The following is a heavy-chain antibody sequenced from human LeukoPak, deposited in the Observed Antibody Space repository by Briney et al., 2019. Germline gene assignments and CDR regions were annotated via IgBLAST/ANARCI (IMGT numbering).Heavy chain of an antibody. D-gene: IGHD1-1*01. CDR1: GGTFSSYA. J-gene: IGHJ6*02. V-gene: IGHV1-69*13. CDR3: ARWNGGYYYGMDV. Sequence: ASVKVSCKASGGTFSSYAISWVRQAPGQGLEWMGGIIPIFGTANYAQKFQGRVTITADESTSSAYMELSSLRSEDTAVYYCARWNGGYYYGMDVWGQGTTVTVSS. CDR2: IIPIFGTA.